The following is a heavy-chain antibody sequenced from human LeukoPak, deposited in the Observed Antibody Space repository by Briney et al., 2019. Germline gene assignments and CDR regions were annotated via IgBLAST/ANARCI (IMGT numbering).Heavy chain of an antibody. D-gene: IGHD5-18*01. J-gene: IGHJ3*02. CDR3: ARSPKTRGYSYGFDAFDM. CDR2: ISTSSGYI. CDR1: GFSFSIYN. Sequence: KAGGSLRLSCAASGFSFSIYNMNWVRQSPGKALEWVSSISTSSGYIHYADSLEGRFTVSRDNTKKSLYLQMNSLRADDTAVYYRARSPKTRGYSYGFDAFDMWGQGTLVTVSS. V-gene: IGHV3-21*01.